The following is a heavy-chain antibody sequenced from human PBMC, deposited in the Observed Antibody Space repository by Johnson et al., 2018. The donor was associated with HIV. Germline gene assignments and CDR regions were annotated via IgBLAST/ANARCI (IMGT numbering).Heavy chain of an antibody. CDR1: GFTVSSNY. J-gene: IGHJ3*02. D-gene: IGHD1-14*01. Sequence: VQLVESGGGLIQPGGSLRLSCAVSGFTVSSNYMSWVRQAPGKGLEWVSVIYTDGSTYYTDAVKGRFTISRDNSTNTLCLQMNSLRAEDTAVYYCAILTDRISAFDIWGQGTMVTVSS. CDR3: AILTDRISAFDI. V-gene: IGHV3-53*01. CDR2: IYTDGST.